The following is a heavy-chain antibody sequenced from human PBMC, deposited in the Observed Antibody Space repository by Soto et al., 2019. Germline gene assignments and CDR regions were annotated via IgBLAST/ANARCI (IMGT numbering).Heavy chain of an antibody. Sequence: SVKVSCKASGGTFSSYTISWVRQAPGQGLEWMGRIIPILGIANYAQKFQGRVTITADKSTSTAYMELSSLRSEDTAVYYCARDRSCSSTSCYGPRGSSNWFDPWGQGTLVTVSS. CDR3: ARDRSCSSTSCYGPRGSSNWFDP. CDR2: IIPILGIA. D-gene: IGHD2-2*01. V-gene: IGHV1-69*04. J-gene: IGHJ5*02. CDR1: GGTFSSYT.